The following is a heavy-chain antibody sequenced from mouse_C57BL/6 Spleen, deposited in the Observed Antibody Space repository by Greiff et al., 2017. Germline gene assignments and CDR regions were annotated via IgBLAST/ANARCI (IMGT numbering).Heavy chain of an antibody. CDR1: GYSFTDYI. CDR3: ARRGYDYGSSYGPYYAMDY. CDR2: IHPYYGTT. J-gene: IGHJ4*01. D-gene: IGHD1-1*01. Sequence: EVQLQQSGPELVKPGASVKISCKASGYSFTDYIINWVKQSNGKSLTWIGVIHPYYGTTSYNQKFKGKATLTVDQSSSTADMQLNSLASEDSAVYYCARRGYDYGSSYGPYYAMDYWGQGTSVTVSS. V-gene: IGHV1-39*01.